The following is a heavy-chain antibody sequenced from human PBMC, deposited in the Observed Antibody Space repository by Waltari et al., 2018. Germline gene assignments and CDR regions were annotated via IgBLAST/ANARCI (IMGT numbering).Heavy chain of an antibody. CDR3: AEAFQGQAEYSSSNVYYGMDV. J-gene: IGHJ6*02. V-gene: IGHV1-69*04. CDR2: ISHILGIA. D-gene: IGHD6-6*01. Sequence: QVQLVQSGAEVKKPGSSVKVSCKASGGTFSSYAISWVRQAPGQGLEWMGRISHILGIANHAQKFQGRVTITADKSTSTAYMELSSLRSEDTAVYYCAEAFQGQAEYSSSNVYYGMDVWGQGTTVTVSS. CDR1: GGTFSSYA.